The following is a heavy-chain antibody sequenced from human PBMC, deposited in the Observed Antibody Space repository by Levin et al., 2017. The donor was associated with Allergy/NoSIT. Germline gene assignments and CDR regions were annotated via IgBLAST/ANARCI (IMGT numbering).Heavy chain of an antibody. CDR3: AHRILKYFCSGQDAFDI. CDR2: IYWDDDK. D-gene: IGHD3-3*01. CDR1: GFSLSTSGVG. Sequence: SGPTLVKPTQTLTLTCTFSGFSLSTSGVGVGWIRQPPGKALEWLALIYWDDDKRYSPSLKSRLTITKDTSKNQVVLTMTNMDPVDTATYYCAHRILKYFCSGQDAFDIWGQGTMVTVSS. V-gene: IGHV2-5*02. J-gene: IGHJ3*02.